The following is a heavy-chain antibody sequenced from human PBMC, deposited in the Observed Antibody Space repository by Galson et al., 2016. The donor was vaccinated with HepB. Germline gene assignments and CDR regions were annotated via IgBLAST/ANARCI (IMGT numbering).Heavy chain of an antibody. CDR3: STENQLLFHGRFDY. Sequence: SLRLSCAASGFTFSNYAMTWVRVRQAPGKGLEWVSFIDGGGSTYYADSRRGRFTISRHNSENTLYLQMNSLRTEDTAVYYCSTENQLLFHGRFDYWGQGILVAVSS. CDR1: GFTFSNYA. D-gene: IGHD2-2*01. CDR2: IDGGGST. J-gene: IGHJ4*02. V-gene: IGHV3-53*04.